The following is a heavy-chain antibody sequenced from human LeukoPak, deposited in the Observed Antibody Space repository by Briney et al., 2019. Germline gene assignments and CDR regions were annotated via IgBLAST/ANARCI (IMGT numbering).Heavy chain of an antibody. CDR1: GFSSRTNW. V-gene: IGHV3-7*03. J-gene: IGHJ4*02. D-gene: IGHD3/OR15-3a*01. CDR3: TRQGDWNFEF. CDR2: IRPDGGER. Sequence: GESLRLSCTASGFSSRTNWMSWGRQAPGKGLEWVANIRPDGGERYYGDSLKGRFTISRDNDKNSLYLQMNFLRADDTAIYYCTRQGDWNFEFWGQGTLVTVSS.